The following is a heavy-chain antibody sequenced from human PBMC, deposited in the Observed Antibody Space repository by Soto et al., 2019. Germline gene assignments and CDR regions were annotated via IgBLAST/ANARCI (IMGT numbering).Heavy chain of an antibody. D-gene: IGHD2-15*01. J-gene: IGHJ5*02. V-gene: IGHV4-39*01. CDR2: IYYSGST. Sequence: PSETLSLTCTASGGSISSSSYYWGWIRQPPGKGLEWIGSIYYSGSTYYNPSLKSRVTISVDTSKNQFSLKLSSVTAADTAVYYCARGVAATPYNWFDPWGQGTLVTVSS. CDR3: ARGVAATPYNWFDP. CDR1: GGSISSSSYY.